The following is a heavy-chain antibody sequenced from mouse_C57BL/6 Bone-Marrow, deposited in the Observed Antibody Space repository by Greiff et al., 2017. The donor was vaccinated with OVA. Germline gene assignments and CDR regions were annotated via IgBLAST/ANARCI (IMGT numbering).Heavy chain of an antibody. Sequence: VQLQQSGPELVKPGASVKISCKASGYTFTDYYMNWVKQSHGQSLEWIGDINPNNGGTSYNQKFKGKATLTVDKSSSTAYMELRSLTSEDSAVYYGVIYYDYDGWYFDVWGTGTTVTVSS. CDR1: GYTFTDYY. CDR2: INPNNGGT. D-gene: IGHD2-4*01. V-gene: IGHV1-26*01. CDR3: VIYYDYDGWYFDV. J-gene: IGHJ1*03.